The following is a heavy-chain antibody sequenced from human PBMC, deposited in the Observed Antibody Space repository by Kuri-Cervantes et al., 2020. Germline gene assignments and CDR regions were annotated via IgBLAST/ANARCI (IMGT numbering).Heavy chain of an antibody. CDR2: LSVSGATT. Sequence: GGSLRLSCAASEFTFSSYAMNWVRQAPGKGLQWVSTLSVSGATTYYADSVKGRFTISRDNSKNTLYLQINSLRAEDTALYYCAKDHQGVVPDCFDSWGQGTLVTVSS. D-gene: IGHD3-10*01. CDR3: AKDHQGVVPDCFDS. V-gene: IGHV3-23*01. CDR1: EFTFSSYA. J-gene: IGHJ4*02.